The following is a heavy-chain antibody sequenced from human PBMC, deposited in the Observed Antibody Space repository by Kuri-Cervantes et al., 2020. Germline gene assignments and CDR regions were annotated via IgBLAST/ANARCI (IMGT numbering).Heavy chain of an antibody. CDR3: ARGWPGGGLDY. J-gene: IGHJ4*02. CDR1: GFTFSSYG. Sequence: GESLKISCAASGFTFSSYGMHWVRQAPGKGPEWVAVIWYDGSNKYYADSVKGRFTISRDNSKNTLYLQMNSLRAEDTAVYYCARGWPGGGLDYWGQGTLVTVS. V-gene: IGHV3-33*01. CDR2: IWYDGSNK. D-gene: IGHD3-16*01.